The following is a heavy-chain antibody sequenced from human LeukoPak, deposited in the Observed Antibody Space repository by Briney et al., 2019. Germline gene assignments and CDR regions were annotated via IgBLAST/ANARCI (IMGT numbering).Heavy chain of an antibody. CDR3: ARDHLANLASRLFDP. CDR1: GYSISSDYY. CDR2: VHHSGRT. V-gene: IGHV4-38-2*02. Sequence: PSETLSLTCTVSGYSISSDYYWGWIRQPPGKGLEWIGSVHHSGRTYYNPSLKSRVTISVDTSKNQFSLKLNSVTAADTAVYYCARDHLANLASRLFDPWGQGTLVTVSS. J-gene: IGHJ5*02. D-gene: IGHD3-3*01.